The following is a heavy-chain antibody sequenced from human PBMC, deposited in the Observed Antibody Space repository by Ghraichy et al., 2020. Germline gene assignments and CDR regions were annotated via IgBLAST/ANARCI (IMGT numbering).Heavy chain of an antibody. J-gene: IGHJ3*02. D-gene: IGHD5-24*01. Sequence: GGSLRLSCATSGFTFSGYAMSWVRQAPGKGLEWVSAISESGGYTPYADSVKGRFTISRDNPKNTLYLQMNSPRAEETAVYFCGRGMATVTYAFDIWGQGTMVTVTS. CDR1: GFTFSGYA. V-gene: IGHV3-23*01. CDR2: ISESGGYT. CDR3: GRGMATVTYAFDI.